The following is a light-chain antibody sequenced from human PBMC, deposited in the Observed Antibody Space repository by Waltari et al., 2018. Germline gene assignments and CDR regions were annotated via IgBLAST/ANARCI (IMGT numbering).Light chain of an antibody. CDR3: MQATLWPRA. CDR1: QSLVRGDERAY. V-gene: IGKV2-30*02. J-gene: IGKJ2*01. CDR2: KVS. Sequence: QSLVRGDERAYLSWFQPRPGQSLMRLIYKVSNRDAGVPYRFSGSGSGTDFTLRISSVEAEDVGVYYCMQATLWPRAFGQGTKLEIK.